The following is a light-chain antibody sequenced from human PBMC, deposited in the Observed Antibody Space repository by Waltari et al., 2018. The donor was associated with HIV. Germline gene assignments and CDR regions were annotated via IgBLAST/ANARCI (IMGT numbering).Light chain of an antibody. CDR1: RSISYY. Sequence: DIQMTQSPSSLSASVGDRVTISCRASRSISYYLNWYQQKPGEAPKVLISAASNLQSGVPSRFSGSGSGTDFTLTISSLQPEDVATYYCQKYNSAPLITFGPGTKVDIK. J-gene: IGKJ3*01. CDR3: QKYNSAPLIT. CDR2: AAS. V-gene: IGKV1-39*01.